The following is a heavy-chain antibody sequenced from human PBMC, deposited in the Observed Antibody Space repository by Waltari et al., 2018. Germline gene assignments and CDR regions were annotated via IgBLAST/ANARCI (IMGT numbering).Heavy chain of an antibody. CDR2: IYYSGST. CDR3: ARDLFEGTLSSKGNWFDP. D-gene: IGHD2-8*01. V-gene: IGHV4-31*01. Sequence: QVQLQESGPGLVKPSQTLSLPCTVSGGSISRGGYYWSWIRQHPGKGLEWVGYIYYSGSTYYNPSLKSLVTISVDTSKNQFSLKLSSVTAADTAVYYCARDLFEGTLSSKGNWFDPWGQGTLVTVSS. CDR1: GGSISRGGYY. J-gene: IGHJ5*02.